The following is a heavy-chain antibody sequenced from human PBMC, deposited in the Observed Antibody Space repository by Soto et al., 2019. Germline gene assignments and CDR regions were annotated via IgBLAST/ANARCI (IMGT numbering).Heavy chain of an antibody. D-gene: IGHD6-6*01. J-gene: IGHJ4*02. V-gene: IGHV1-69*01. CDR3: ARVWYSSSSGPFDY. CDR2: VIPIFGTA. Sequence: QVQLVQSGAEVKKPGSSVKVSCKASGGTFSSYAISWERQAPGQGLEWMGGVIPIFGTANYAQKFQGRAPITADESTSTAYMELGSLRSGDTAVYYCARVWYSSSSGPFDYWGQGTLVTVSS. CDR1: GGTFSSYA.